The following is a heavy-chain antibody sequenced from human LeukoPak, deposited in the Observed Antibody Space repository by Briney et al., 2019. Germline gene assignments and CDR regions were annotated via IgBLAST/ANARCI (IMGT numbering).Heavy chain of an antibody. D-gene: IGHD2-21*01. J-gene: IGHJ4*02. CDR1: GYSISSGYY. CDR3: ASSPSYSVSSFDY. Sequence: PSETLSLTCAVSGYSISSGYYWGWIRQPPGKGLEWIGSIYHSGSTYYNPSLKSRVTISVDTSKNQISLKLSSVTAADTAVYYCASSPSYSVSSFDYWGQGTLVTVSS. CDR2: IYHSGST. V-gene: IGHV4-38-2*01.